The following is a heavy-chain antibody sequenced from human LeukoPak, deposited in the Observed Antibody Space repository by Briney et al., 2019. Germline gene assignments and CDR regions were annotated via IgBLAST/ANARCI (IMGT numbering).Heavy chain of an antibody. Sequence: KPSETLSLTCSVPGDSVTSFYWSWIRQPPGKGLEWIGYVSSDGTTDYTPSLRSRVIMSVDTAKNHISLNLTSLTAADTATYYCARLDCVGDGCYSHWGRGTLVTVSS. CDR2: VSSDGTT. D-gene: IGHD2-21*01. J-gene: IGHJ4*02. CDR3: ARLDCVGDGCYSH. V-gene: IGHV4-59*04. CDR1: GDSVTSFY.